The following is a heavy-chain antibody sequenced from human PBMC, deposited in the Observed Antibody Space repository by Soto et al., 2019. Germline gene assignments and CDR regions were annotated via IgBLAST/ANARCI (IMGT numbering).Heavy chain of an antibody. CDR1: GGSISSSSDF. J-gene: IGHJ4*02. Sequence: QLQLQESGPGLMKPSETLSLTCTVSGGSISSSSDFWGWIRQPPGKGLEWIGGIHYSGSTYYNPSLKSRVTISVDTSDNQFSLNVRSVTAADTAVYFCARMFCTSQCYPYLDYWGQGILVTVSS. CDR3: ARMFCTSQCYPYLDY. D-gene: IGHD2-2*01. CDR2: IHYSGST. V-gene: IGHV4-39*01.